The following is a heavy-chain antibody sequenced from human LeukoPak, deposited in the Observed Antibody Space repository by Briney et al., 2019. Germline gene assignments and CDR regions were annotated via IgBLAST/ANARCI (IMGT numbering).Heavy chain of an antibody. D-gene: IGHD3-22*01. CDR1: GGSISSYY. V-gene: IGHV4-59*01. CDR2: IYYSGST. Sequence: SETLSLTCTVSGGSISSYYGSWIRQPPGEGLEWIGYIYYSGSTNSNPPLKSRATISVDTSKNQFSLKLSSVTAADTAVYYCARVSPDNYYDSSGYYYGFDYWGQGTLVTVSS. CDR3: ARVSPDNYYDSSGYYYGFDY. J-gene: IGHJ4*02.